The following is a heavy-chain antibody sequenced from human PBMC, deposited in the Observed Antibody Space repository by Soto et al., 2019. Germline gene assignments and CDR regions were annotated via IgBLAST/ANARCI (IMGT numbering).Heavy chain of an antibody. D-gene: IGHD1-26*01. CDR2: ISQSGST. CDR1: NGSFSGYY. CDR3: ARGDSGSYIDY. J-gene: IGHJ4*03. V-gene: IGHV4-34*01. Sequence: NPSETLSLTCAVYNGSFSGYYWNWIRQPPGKGLEWIGEISQSGSTDYNVSLKSRVTISVDRSKNQSSPKLRSVTAADTAVYYCARGDSGSYIDYWGQGNLVTVSS.